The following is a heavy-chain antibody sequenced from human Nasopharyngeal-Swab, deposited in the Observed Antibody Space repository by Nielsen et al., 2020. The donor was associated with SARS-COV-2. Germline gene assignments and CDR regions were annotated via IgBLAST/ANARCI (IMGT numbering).Heavy chain of an antibody. CDR2: ISGSGGST. CDR1: GFTFSSYA. V-gene: IGHV3-23*01. J-gene: IGHJ5*02. Sequence: GESLKISCAASGFTFSSYAMSWVRQAPGKGLEWVSAISGSGGSTYYADSVKGQFTISRDNSKNTLYLQMNSLRAEDTAVYYCAKGLGQQLVNWFDPWGQGTLVTVSS. D-gene: IGHD6-13*01. CDR3: AKGLGQQLVNWFDP.